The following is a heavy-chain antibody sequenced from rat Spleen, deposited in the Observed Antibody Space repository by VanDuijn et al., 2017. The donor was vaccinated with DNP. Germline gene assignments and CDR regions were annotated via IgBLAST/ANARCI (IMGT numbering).Heavy chain of an antibody. D-gene: IGHD3-2*01. Sequence: QVQLKEPGPGLVQPSETLSLTCTVSGFSLTTYNVHWVRQSPGKGLEWIGAIWSAGSTDYNSALKSRLSISRDTSKSQVFLKMNSLQTEDTAIYFCTLWDYWGQGVMVTVSS. J-gene: IGHJ2*01. CDR3: TLWDY. V-gene: IGHV2-15*01. CDR1: GFSLTTYN. CDR2: IWSAGST.